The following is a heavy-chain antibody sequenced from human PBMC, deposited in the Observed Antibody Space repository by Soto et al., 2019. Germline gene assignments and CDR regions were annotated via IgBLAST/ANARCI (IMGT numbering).Heavy chain of an antibody. J-gene: IGHJ6*02. D-gene: IGHD2-21*02. CDR2: IIPIFGTA. CDR1: GGTFSSYA. Sequence: SVKVSCKASGGTFSSYAISWVRQAPGQGLEWMGGIIPIFGTANYAQKFQGRVTITADKSTSTTYMELSSLRSEDTAVYYCATAYCGGDCYFQPYYYYGMDVWGQGTTVTVSS. V-gene: IGHV1-69*06. CDR3: ATAYCGGDCYFQPYYYYGMDV.